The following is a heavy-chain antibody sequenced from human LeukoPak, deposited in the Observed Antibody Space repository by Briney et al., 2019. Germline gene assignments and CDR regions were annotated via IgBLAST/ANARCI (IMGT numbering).Heavy chain of an antibody. CDR2: INTKGET. Sequence: PSETLSLTCTVSGVSMSAYQWSWVRQSPEKGLEWIGCINTKGETSYNPSLKSRVTTSVDTSKSQFSLRLTSVTAAGPAVYYCATSNDAKIAPFDHWGQGAPVTVSS. D-gene: IGHD2-21*01. V-gene: IGHV4-4*09. J-gene: IGHJ4*02. CDR1: GVSMSAYQ. CDR3: ATSNDAKIAPFDH.